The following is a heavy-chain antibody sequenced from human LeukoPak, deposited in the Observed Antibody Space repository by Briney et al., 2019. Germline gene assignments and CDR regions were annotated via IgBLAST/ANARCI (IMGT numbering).Heavy chain of an antibody. D-gene: IGHD1-26*01. V-gene: IGHV3-74*01. CDR3: AGDGGATKGNNFDY. CDR1: GFTFSSYW. Sequence: PAGSLRLSCAASGFTFSSYWMHWVRQAPGKGLVWVSRINSDGSSTSYADSVKGRFTISRDNAKNTLYLQMNSLRAEDTAVYYCAGDGGATKGNNFDYWGQGTLVTVSS. J-gene: IGHJ4*02. CDR2: INSDGSST.